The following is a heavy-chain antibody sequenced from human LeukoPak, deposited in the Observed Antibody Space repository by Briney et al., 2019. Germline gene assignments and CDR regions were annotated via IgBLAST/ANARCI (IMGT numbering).Heavy chain of an antibody. CDR1: GFTFDDYG. CDR3: VRNHLSGYDRGGDY. D-gene: IGHD5-12*01. CDR2: ISGGGGNT. J-gene: IGHJ4*02. Sequence: AGGSLRLSCAASGFTFDDYGMSWVRHAPGKGVEWVSGISGGGGNTYYGDSVKGRFTISRDNAKNSLYLQMNSLKTEDTGFYYCVRNHLSGYDRGGDYWGQGTLVTVSS. V-gene: IGHV3-20*04.